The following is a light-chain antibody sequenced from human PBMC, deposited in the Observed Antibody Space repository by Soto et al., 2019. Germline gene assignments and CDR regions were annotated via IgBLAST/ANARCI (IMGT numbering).Light chain of an antibody. CDR3: MQQLQART. CDR1: QSLMHTNGYNY. V-gene: IGKV2-28*01. CDR2: LGS. Sequence: EIVVTQSPLSLPVTPGEPASISCRSSQSLMHTNGYNYLDWYRQKPGQSPQLLIYLGSNRASGVPDRFSGSGSGTDFTLKSSRVEADDVGVYYCMQQLQARTFGQGTKVEIK. J-gene: IGKJ1*01.